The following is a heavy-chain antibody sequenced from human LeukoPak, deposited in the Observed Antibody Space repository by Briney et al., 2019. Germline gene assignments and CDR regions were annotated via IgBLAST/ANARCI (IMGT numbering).Heavy chain of an antibody. CDR3: ARVRAGITMVRGVIINWYFDY. J-gene: IGHJ4*02. V-gene: IGHV4-39*07. D-gene: IGHD3-10*01. CDR1: GGSISSSSYY. CDR2: IYYSGST. Sequence: ASETLSLTCTVSGGSISSSSYYWGWIRQPPGKGLEWIGSIYYSGSTYYNPSLKSRVTISVDTSKNQFSLKLSSVTAADTAVYYCARVRAGITMVRGVIINWYFDYWGQGTLVTVSS.